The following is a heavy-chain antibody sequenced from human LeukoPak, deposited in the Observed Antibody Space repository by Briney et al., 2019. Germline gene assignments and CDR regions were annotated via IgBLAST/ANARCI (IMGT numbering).Heavy chain of an antibody. CDR3: ARLDRMGRYFDY. CDR1: GGSFSGYY. V-gene: IGHV4-34*01. Sequence: RPSETLSLTCAVYGGSFSGYYWSWIRQPPGKGLEWIGEINHSGSTNYNPSLKSRVTISVDTSKNQFSLKLSSVTAADTAVYYCARLDRMGRYFDYWGQGTLVTVSS. CDR2: INHSGST. J-gene: IGHJ4*02. D-gene: IGHD3-10*01.